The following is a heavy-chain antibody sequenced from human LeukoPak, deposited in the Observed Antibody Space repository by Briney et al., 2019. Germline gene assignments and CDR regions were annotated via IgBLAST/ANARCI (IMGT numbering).Heavy chain of an antibody. CDR1: RFKFEDFG. CDR2: VNWNGVSK. V-gene: IGHV3-20*04. D-gene: IGHD5-12*01. Sequence: PGGSLRLSCAAPRFKFEDFGMSWVSQGRGKGLEWISGVNWNGVSKGYADSVKGRFIISRDSAKNVVYLEMYSLAAEDTAFYYCARGYGGYEHHDYWGQGCLVTVSS. J-gene: IGHJ4*02. CDR3: ARGYGGYEHHDY.